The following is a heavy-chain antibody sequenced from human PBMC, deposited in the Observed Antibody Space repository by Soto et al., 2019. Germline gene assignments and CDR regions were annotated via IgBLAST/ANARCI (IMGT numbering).Heavy chain of an antibody. CDR1: GGSISSSSYY. CDR3: ASISTVYYYYYMDV. D-gene: IGHD4-4*01. Sequence: SETLSLTCTVSGGSISSSSYYWGWIRQPPGKGLEWIGSIYYSGSTYYNPSLKSRVTIFVDTSKNQFSLKLSSVTAADTAVYYCASISTVYYYYYMDVWGKGTTVTVSS. J-gene: IGHJ6*03. CDR2: IYYSGST. V-gene: IGHV4-39*01.